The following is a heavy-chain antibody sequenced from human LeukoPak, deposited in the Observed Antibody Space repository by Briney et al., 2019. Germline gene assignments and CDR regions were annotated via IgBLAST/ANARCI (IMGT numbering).Heavy chain of an antibody. CDR1: GFTFSSYW. CDR3: ARVPLGEFKGFDP. CDR2: INTDGNST. J-gene: IGHJ5*02. V-gene: IGHV3-74*01. D-gene: IGHD3-10*01. Sequence: GGSLRLSCTASGFTFSSYWMHWVRQVPGKGLVWVSRINTDGNSTRYADSVKGRFTISRDNAKNPLYLQMNSLRAEDTAVYYCARVPLGEFKGFDPWGQGTLVSVSS.